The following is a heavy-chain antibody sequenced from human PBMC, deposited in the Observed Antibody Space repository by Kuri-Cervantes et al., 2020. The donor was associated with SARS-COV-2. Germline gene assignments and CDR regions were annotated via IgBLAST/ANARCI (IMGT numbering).Heavy chain of an antibody. CDR1: GCTFSTYA. V-gene: IGHV3-23*01. J-gene: IGHJ5*02. CDR3: ARDIPDYYDSSGYYYGFSTGGWFDP. Sequence: GESLKISCAASGCTFSTYAMNWVRQAPGKGLEWVSSNSGSSGNTNYADSVRGRFTISRDNSKNTLYLQMNCLRAEDTAVYYCARDIPDYYDSSGYYYGFSTGGWFDPWGQGTLVTVSS. CDR2: NSGSSGNT. D-gene: IGHD3-22*01.